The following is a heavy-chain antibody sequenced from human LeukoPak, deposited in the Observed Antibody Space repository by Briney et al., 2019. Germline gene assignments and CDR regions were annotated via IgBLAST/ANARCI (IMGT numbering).Heavy chain of an antibody. CDR1: GFTFSSYW. CDR2: IKQGGSKK. J-gene: IGHJ4*02. V-gene: IGHV3-7*01. Sequence: PGGSLRLSCAASGFTFSSYWMNWVRQSPGKGLEWVANIKQGGSKKYYVDSVKGRFTISRDNAKNSLYLQMNSLRAEDTAVYYCSSAIVEVPGGDYWGQGTLVTVSS. D-gene: IGHD2-2*01. CDR3: SSAIVEVPGGDY.